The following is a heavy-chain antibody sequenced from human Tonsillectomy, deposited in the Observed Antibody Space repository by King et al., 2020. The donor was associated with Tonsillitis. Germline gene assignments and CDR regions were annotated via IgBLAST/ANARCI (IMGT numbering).Heavy chain of an antibody. D-gene: IGHD6-19*01. J-gene: IGHJ4*02. CDR1: GGSISSYY. V-gene: IGHV4-4*07. CDR2: FYTSGGT. Sequence: QLQESGPGLVKPSETLSLTCTVSGGSISSYYWSWIRQPAGKGLEWIGRFYTSGGTNYNPSLKSRVAMSVDTSKNQFSLKLSSVTAADTAVYYCAGGRYTSGWYYFDYWGQGTLVTVSS. CDR3: AGGRYTSGWYYFDY.